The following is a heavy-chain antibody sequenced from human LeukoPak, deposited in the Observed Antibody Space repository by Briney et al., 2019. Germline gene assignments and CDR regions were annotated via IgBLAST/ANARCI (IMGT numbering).Heavy chain of an antibody. D-gene: IGHD4/OR15-4a*01. CDR2: IKPDSVAT. V-gene: IGHV1-2*02. CDR1: GLTFSDHY. J-gene: IGHJ4*02. Sequence: ASLTVSCLSSGLTFSDHYMHWLRQAPARGLEWMGWIKPDSVATNYAQKFQGRFTMSRDMSISTAYMELTSLTSDDTAMYWCARDHDYGPDYWGQGTLVTVSA. CDR3: ARDHDYGPDY.